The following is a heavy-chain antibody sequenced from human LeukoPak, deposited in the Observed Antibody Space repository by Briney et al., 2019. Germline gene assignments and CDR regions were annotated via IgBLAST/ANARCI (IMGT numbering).Heavy chain of an antibody. CDR3: ARGGGSWYHDMGFDP. J-gene: IGHJ5*02. V-gene: IGHV4-39*07. Sequence: SETLSLTCTVSGGSISSSGYYWGWIRQPPGKGLEWIGSIYYSGSTNYNPSLKSRVTISVDTSKNQFSLKLSSVTAADTAVYYCARGGGSWYHDMGFDPWGQGTLVTVSS. CDR2: IYYSGST. D-gene: IGHD6-13*01. CDR1: GGSISSSGYY.